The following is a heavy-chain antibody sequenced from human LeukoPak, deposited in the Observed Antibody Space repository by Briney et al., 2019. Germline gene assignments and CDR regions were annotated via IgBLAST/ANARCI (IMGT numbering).Heavy chain of an antibody. J-gene: IGHJ4*02. CDR3: ARETSSYNDH. D-gene: IGHD3-3*01. V-gene: IGHV3-23*01. Sequence: GGSLRLSCAASGFTFSSYAMTWVRQAPGKGLEWVSTISPGGDYTYYADSVKGRFTISRANPKNTLYLQMNSLRAEDTAVYYCARETSSYNDHWGQGALVTVSS. CDR2: ISPGGDYT. CDR1: GFTFSSYA.